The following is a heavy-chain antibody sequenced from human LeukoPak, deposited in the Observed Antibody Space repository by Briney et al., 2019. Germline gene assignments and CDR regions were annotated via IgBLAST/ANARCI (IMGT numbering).Heavy chain of an antibody. CDR1: GYSISSGYY. CDR3: ARHKGYYDSSGYCDY. D-gene: IGHD3-22*01. J-gene: IGHJ4*02. Sequence: SETLSLTCAVSGYSISSGYYWGWIRQPPGKGLEWIGSIYYSGSTYYNPSLKSRVTISVDTSKNQFSLKLSSVTAADTAVYYCARHKGYYDSSGYCDYWGQGTLVTVSS. CDR2: IYYSGST. V-gene: IGHV4-38-2*01.